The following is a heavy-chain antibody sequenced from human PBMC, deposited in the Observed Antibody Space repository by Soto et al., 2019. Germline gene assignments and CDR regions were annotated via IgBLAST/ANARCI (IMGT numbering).Heavy chain of an antibody. J-gene: IGHJ3*02. V-gene: IGHV3-21*01. D-gene: IGHD1-20*01. CDR3: AIIQRGDAAFDI. Sequence: EVQLVESGGGLVKPGGSLRLSCAASGFTFSSYSMNWVRQAPGKGLEWVSSISSGSSYIYYADSVKGRFTISRDNAKNSLYLQMNSLRAEDTAVYYGAIIQRGDAAFDIWGQGTMVTVSS. CDR1: GFTFSSYS. CDR2: ISSGSSYI.